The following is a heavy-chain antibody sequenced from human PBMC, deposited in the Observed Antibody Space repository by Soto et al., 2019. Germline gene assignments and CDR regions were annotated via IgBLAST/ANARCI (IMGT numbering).Heavy chain of an antibody. D-gene: IGHD3-22*01. V-gene: IGHV3-23*01. J-gene: IGHJ5*01. Sequence: GGSLRLSCAASGFTFSNYGMSWVRQAPGKGLEWVSFISDIGTFKQYADSVKGRFTISRDDSKNTLYLQMNSLRAEDTAVYYCAKDNDISWFDSWGQGTLVTVSS. CDR2: ISDIGTFK. CDR3: AKDNDISWFDS. CDR1: GFTFSNYG.